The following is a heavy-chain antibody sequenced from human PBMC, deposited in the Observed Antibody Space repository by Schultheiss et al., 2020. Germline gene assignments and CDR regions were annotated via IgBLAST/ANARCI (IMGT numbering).Heavy chain of an antibody. Sequence: ASVKVSCQASRYTFTKYFTQWVRQAPGQRLEWMGIINPSGGSTSYAQKFQGRVTMTRDTSTSTVYMELSSLRSEDTAVYYCARDLGLWFRELLGAFDIWGQGTMVTVSS. J-gene: IGHJ3*02. D-gene: IGHD3-10*01. CDR1: RYTFTKYF. V-gene: IGHV1-46*01. CDR3: ARDLGLWFRELLGAFDI. CDR2: INPSGGST.